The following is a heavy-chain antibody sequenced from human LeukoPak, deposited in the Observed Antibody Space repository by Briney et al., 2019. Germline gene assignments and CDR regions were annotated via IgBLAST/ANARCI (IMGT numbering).Heavy chain of an antibody. CDR2: ISSSSSYA. J-gene: IGHJ4*02. D-gene: IGHD6-19*01. V-gene: IGHV3-11*06. CDR1: GFTFRDYY. Sequence: GGSLRRACAAAGFTFRDYYMIWIRQAPREGVLWASEISSSSSYANYADSVRGRFTISRDNDKNSLYLQPNSLRAEDTAVYYCASGSSGWYAPFDYWGQGTLVTVSS. CDR3: ASGSSGWYAPFDY.